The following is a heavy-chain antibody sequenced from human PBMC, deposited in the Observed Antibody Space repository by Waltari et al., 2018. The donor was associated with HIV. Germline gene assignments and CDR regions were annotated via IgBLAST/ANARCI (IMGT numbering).Heavy chain of an antibody. D-gene: IGHD1-1*01. Sequence: VQLLQSGAEVKKPGASVRVSCKASGYTFTRYYMHWVRQAPAQGLEWMGLVNPGGGSTTYAQNFQGRFTMTRDTSSSTVYMELSSLTSEDTAVYYCATQQRRAFDIWGLGTMVAVSS. CDR3: ATQQRRAFDI. J-gene: IGHJ3*02. CDR2: VNPGGGST. V-gene: IGHV1-46*01. CDR1: GYTFTRYY.